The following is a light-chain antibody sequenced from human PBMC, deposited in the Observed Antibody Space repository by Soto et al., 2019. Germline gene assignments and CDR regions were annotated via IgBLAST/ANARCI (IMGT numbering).Light chain of an antibody. CDR1: QSVSSY. CDR3: QQRSNWPPAVT. J-gene: IGKJ4*01. Sequence: EIVLTQSPATLSLSPGERATLSCRASQSVSSYLAWYQQKPGQAPRLLIYDASNRATGIPARFSGSGSGTDFTLTISSLEPEDFAVYSCQQRSNWPPAVTFGGGTKV. CDR2: DAS. V-gene: IGKV3-11*01.